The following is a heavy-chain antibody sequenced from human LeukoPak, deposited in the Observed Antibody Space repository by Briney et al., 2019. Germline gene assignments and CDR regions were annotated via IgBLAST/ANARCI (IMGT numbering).Heavy chain of an antibody. D-gene: IGHD3-10*01. CDR1: GCTFSSYE. CDR2: ISSSGSTI. V-gene: IGHV3-48*03. J-gene: IGHJ4*02. CDR3: ATSWFGDYYFDY. Sequence: GGSLRLSCAASGCTFSSYEMNWVRQAPGKGLEWVSYISSSGSTIYYADSVKGRFTISRDNAKNSLYLQMNSLRAEDTAVYYCATSWFGDYYFDYWGQGTLVTVSS.